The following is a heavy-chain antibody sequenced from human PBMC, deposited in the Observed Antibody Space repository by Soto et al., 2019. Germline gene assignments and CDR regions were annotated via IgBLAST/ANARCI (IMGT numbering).Heavy chain of an antibody. V-gene: IGHV4-61*01. CDR1: GGSVSSGSFY. Sequence: SETLSLTCSVSGGSVSSGSFYWSWNRQPPGKGLEWIGYFYYTGSTNYNPSLKRRVTISIDASKNQFSLKLRSVTAADTAVYYCARTLPNRQLFDSWSQGTLVT. J-gene: IGHJ4*02. D-gene: IGHD1-1*01. CDR2: FYYTGST. CDR3: ARTLPNRQLFDS.